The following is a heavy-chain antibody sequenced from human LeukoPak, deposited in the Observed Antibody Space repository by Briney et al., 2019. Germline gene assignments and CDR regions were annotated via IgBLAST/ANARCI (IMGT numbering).Heavy chain of an antibody. D-gene: IGHD6-25*01. CDR1: GFTFSSNA. Sequence: PGRSLRLSCAASGFTFSSNAMHWVRQDPGKGLEWVGGISYDGSNKYYADSVKGRFTISRDHFKNTLYLQMNSLRVEDTAVYYCARQGSGDWFDPWGQGTLVTVSS. J-gene: IGHJ5*02. CDR2: ISYDGSNK. V-gene: IGHV3-30*03. CDR3: ARQGSGDWFDP.